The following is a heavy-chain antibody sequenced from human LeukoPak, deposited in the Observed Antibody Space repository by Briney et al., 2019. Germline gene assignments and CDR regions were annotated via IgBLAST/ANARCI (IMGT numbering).Heavy chain of an antibody. V-gene: IGHV3-64*01. CDR3: ARDGKELPMDPLFDY. Sequence: GGSLRLSCAASGFTFSSYAMHWVRQAPGKGLEYVSAISSNGGSTYYANSVKGRFTISRDNAKNSLYLQMNSLRAEDTAVYYCARDGKELPMDPLFDYWGQGTLVTVSS. D-gene: IGHD1-26*01. CDR1: GFTFSSYA. CDR2: ISSNGGST. J-gene: IGHJ4*02.